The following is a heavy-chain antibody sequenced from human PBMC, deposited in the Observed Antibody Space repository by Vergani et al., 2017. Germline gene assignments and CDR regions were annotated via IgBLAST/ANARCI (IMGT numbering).Heavy chain of an antibody. CDR1: GGSISSYY. Sequence: QVQLQESGPGLVKPSETLSLTCTVSGGSISSYYWSWIRQPPGKGLEWIGYIYTSGSTNYNPSLKSRVTISVDTSKNQFSLKLSSVTAADTAVYYCARLGIAVAANFDYWGQGTLVTVSS. CDR3: ARLGIAVAANFDY. J-gene: IGHJ4*02. D-gene: IGHD6-19*01. V-gene: IGHV4-4*09. CDR2: IYTSGST.